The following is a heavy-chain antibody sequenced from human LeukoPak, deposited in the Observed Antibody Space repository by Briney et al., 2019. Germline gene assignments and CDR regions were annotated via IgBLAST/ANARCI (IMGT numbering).Heavy chain of an antibody. J-gene: IGHJ6*03. V-gene: IGHV4-4*02. CDR3: ARTGYGDYYYYYYMDV. Sequence: SGTLSLTCADSGGSISSSNWWSWVRQPPGKGLEWIGEIYHSGSTNYNPSLKSRVTISVDKSKNQFSLKLSSVTAADTAVYYCARTGYGDYYYYYYMDVWGKGTTVTVSS. D-gene: IGHD4-17*01. CDR1: GGSISSSNW. CDR2: IYHSGST.